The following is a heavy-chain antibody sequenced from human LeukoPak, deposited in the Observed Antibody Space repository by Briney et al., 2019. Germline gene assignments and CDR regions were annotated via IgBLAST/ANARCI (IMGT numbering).Heavy chain of an antibody. D-gene: IGHD4-17*01. V-gene: IGHV3-23*01. CDR1: GFTFSSYA. CDR3: ARDPNGNYVGAFDFQR. Sequence: GGSLRLSCAASGFTFSSYAPTWVRQAPGRGLEWVSSISGAGTYYADSVKGRFSISRDNYKNTLYLQMSSLRAEDTAVYYCARDPNGNYVGAFDFQRWGQGTLVTVSS. CDR2: ISGAGT. J-gene: IGHJ1*01.